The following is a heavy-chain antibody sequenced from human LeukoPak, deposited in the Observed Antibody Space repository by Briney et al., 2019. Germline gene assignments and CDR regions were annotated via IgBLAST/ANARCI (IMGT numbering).Heavy chain of an antibody. D-gene: IGHD3-10*01. CDR3: ARWSWPNIVDY. J-gene: IGHJ4*02. CDR2: VYHNGDT. V-gene: IGHV4-59*02. Sequence: SETLSLTCSVSGGSVIEYYWSWIRPPPGRRVEWIGYVYHNGDTNYNPSLRSRVTISLDMSRNQYSLWLSSVTAADTALYYCARWSWPNIVDYWGQGALVTVSS. CDR1: GGSVIEYY.